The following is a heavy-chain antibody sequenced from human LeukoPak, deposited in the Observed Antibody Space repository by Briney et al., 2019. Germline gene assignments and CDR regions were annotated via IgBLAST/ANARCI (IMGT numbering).Heavy chain of an antibody. CDR2: IHYSGAT. J-gene: IGHJ4*02. Sequence: SETLSLTCTVSGGSINSKGYYWRWIRQPPGKGLECIGSIHYSGATYYNPSLKSRVTISLDTSKNQFSLRLTSVTAADTAVYYCARHEDYGRYDYWGQGTLVTVSS. D-gene: IGHD4-17*01. CDR3: ARHEDYGRYDY. V-gene: IGHV4-39*01. CDR1: GGSINSKGYY.